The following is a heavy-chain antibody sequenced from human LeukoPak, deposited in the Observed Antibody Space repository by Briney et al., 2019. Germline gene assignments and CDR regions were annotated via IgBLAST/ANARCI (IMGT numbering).Heavy chain of an antibody. Sequence: PSETLSLTCTVSGGSIRSYYWSWLRQPPGKGLEWIAWIYNNENTNYNPSLRSRVTISVDTSKDQFSLKLSSVTAADTAVYYCARGTYDYGDRGDFDYWGQGTLVTVSS. CDR2: IYNNENT. CDR3: ARGTYDYGDRGDFDY. J-gene: IGHJ4*02. D-gene: IGHD4-17*01. CDR1: GGSIRSYY. V-gene: IGHV4-59*01.